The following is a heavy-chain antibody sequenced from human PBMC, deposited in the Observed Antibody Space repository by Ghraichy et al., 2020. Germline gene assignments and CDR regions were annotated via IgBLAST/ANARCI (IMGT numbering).Heavy chain of an antibody. CDR1: GFTFDDYT. J-gene: IGHJ3*02. CDR2: ISWDGGST. D-gene: IGHD2-2*01. CDR3: AKDYCSSTSCWAFDI. Sequence: GGTLRLSCAASGFTFDDYTMHWVRQAPGKGLEWVSLISWDGGSTYYADSVKGRFTISRDNSKNSLYLQMNSLRTEDTALYYCAKDYCSSTSCWAFDIWGQGTMVTVSS. V-gene: IGHV3-43*01.